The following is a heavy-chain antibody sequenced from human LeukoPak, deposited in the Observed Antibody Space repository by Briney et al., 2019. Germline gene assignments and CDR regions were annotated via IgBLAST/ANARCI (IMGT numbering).Heavy chain of an antibody. CDR3: ARAVDSSGYYPPAFDY. V-gene: IGHV4-39*07. Sequence: SETLSLTCTVSGGSISSSSYYWGWIRQPPGKGLEWLGSIYYSGSTYYNPSLKSRVTISVDTSKNQFSLKLSFVTAADTAVYYCARAVDSSGYYPPAFDYWGQGTLVTVSS. J-gene: IGHJ4*02. D-gene: IGHD3-22*01. CDR2: IYYSGST. CDR1: GGSISSSSYY.